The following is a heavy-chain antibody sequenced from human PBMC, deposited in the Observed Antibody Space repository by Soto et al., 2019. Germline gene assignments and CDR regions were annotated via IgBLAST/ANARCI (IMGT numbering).Heavy chain of an antibody. V-gene: IGHV4-39*01. J-gene: IGHJ5*02. D-gene: IGHD3-10*01. CDR3: SILGLYYGSESYYKFRWFEP. CDR2: IYYSGSP. CDR1: GGSISSSSYY. Sequence: SETLSLTCTVSGGSISSSSYYWGWIRQPPGKGQERIGSIYYSGSPYYNKSLKSLINISVNTSNNQFSLKLSSVSAADTAVYYCSILGLYYGSESYYKFRWFEPWGQGTQVTASS.